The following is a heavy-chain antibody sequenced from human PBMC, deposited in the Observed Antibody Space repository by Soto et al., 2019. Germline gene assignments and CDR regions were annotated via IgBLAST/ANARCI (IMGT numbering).Heavy chain of an antibody. J-gene: IGHJ4*02. Sequence: EVQVEESGGDLIQPGGSLRLSCAASGFKVGSSYVTWVRQAPGKGLEWVSVIVSGGSTHYADSVTGRFTVSRDVSNNTVYLHMSSLRAEDTAVYFCATDSPNVGIGYFDSWGLGTLVTVSS. CDR3: ATDSPNVGIGYFDS. D-gene: IGHD1-26*01. V-gene: IGHV3-53*01. CDR2: IVSGGST. CDR1: GFKVGSSY.